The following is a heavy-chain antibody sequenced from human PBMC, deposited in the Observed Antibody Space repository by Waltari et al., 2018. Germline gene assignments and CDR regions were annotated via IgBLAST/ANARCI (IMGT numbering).Heavy chain of an antibody. CDR1: GDTFTSFG. Sequence: QTQLVQSGPEVTTPGASVKVSCEASGDTFTSFGISWVRQAPGQGLEWMEWSSVYNGNTRYAEKIQGRVTMTTDTSTSTAYMELRSLRFDDTAIYYCAVGEGDSLLYYYMDVWGKGTTVTVSS. CDR2: SSVYNGNT. J-gene: IGHJ6*03. V-gene: IGHV1-18*01. CDR3: AVGEGDSLLYYYMDV. D-gene: IGHD2-21*02.